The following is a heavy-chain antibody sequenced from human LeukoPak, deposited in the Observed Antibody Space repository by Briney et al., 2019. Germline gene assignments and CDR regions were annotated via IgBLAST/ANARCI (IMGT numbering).Heavy chain of an antibody. CDR1: GYTFTSYD. Sequence: ASVKVSCKASGYTFTSYDINWVRQATGQGLEWMGWMSPNSGNTGYAQKFQGRVTITRNTSISTAYMELSSLRSEDTAVYYCARGRISYDFWSGYARRFDPWGQGTLVTVSS. CDR3: ARGRISYDFWSGYARRFDP. D-gene: IGHD3-3*01. J-gene: IGHJ5*02. V-gene: IGHV1-8*03. CDR2: MSPNSGNT.